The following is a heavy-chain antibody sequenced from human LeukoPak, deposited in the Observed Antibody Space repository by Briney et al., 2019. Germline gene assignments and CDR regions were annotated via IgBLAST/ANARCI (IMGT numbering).Heavy chain of an antibody. D-gene: IGHD6-13*01. CDR2: ISSTSSNI. J-gene: IGHJ4*02. V-gene: IGHV3-21*01. Sequence: PGGSLRLSCAASGFTVSSNYMSWVRQAPGKGLEWVSSISSTSSNIYYADSVKGRFTISRDNAKNSLFLQMSSLRAEDAALYYCARAGYSSSWRERYKYYFDYWGQGTLVTVSS. CDR3: ARAGYSSSWRERYKYYFDY. CDR1: GFTVSSNY.